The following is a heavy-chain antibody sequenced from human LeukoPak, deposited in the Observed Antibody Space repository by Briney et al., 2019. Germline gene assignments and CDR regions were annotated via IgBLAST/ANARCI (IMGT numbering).Heavy chain of an antibody. J-gene: IGHJ4*02. Sequence: PGGSLRLSCAACGFTVSSNYMSWVRQARGEGLEWVSVIYSGGSTYYADSVKGRVPISRDNSKNTPSLQMNRLRAEDTAVYYCARGEVASPLAAEYWGQGTLVTVSS. D-gene: IGHD1-26*01. V-gene: IGHV3-53*01. CDR2: IYSGGST. CDR3: ARGEVASPLAAEY. CDR1: GFTVSSNY.